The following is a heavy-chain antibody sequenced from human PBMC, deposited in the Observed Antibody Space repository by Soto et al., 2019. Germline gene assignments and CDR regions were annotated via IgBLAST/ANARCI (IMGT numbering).Heavy chain of an antibody. J-gene: IGHJ4*02. V-gene: IGHV4-59*01. CDR3: ARATWRYFDY. CDR1: DGSISGYS. CDR2: VSYSGIS. D-gene: IGHD3-3*01. Sequence: SETLSLTCTVSDGSISGYSWSWIRQPPGKGLEWIGYVSYSGISSYNPSLKSRVTISADTSKNQFSLNLTSVTPADTAVYYCARATWRYFDYWGQGSLVTVSS.